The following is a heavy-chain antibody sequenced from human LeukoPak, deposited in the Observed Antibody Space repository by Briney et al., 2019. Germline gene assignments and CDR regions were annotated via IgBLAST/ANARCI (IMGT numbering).Heavy chain of an antibody. CDR3: ARGGLYYDILTGPNFDY. Sequence: PAESLRLSCAASGFTFSDYYMSWMRQAPGQGLEWVSYISSSGSTIYYADSVKGRFTISRGNAKNSLDLQMNSLRAEDTAVYYCARGGLYYDILTGPNFDYWGQGTLVTVSS. CDR1: GFTFSDYY. CDR2: ISSSGSTI. J-gene: IGHJ4*02. V-gene: IGHV3-11*01. D-gene: IGHD3-9*01.